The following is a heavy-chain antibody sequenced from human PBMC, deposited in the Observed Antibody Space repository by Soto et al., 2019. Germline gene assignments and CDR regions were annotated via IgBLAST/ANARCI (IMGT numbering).Heavy chain of an antibody. CDR2: IDPSDSYT. CDR1: GYSFTRYW. V-gene: IGHV5-10-1*01. Sequence: GESLKISCKGSGYSFTRYWISWVRQMPGKGLEWMGRIDPSDSYTNYSPSFQGHVTISADKSISTAYLQWSSLKASDTAMYYCARRIAAAGCDDYWAQGTLVTSPQ. CDR3: ARRIAAAGCDDY. D-gene: IGHD6-13*01. J-gene: IGHJ4*02.